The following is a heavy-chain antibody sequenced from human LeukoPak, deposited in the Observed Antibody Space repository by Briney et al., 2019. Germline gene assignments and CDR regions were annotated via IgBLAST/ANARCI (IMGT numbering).Heavy chain of an antibody. CDR3: AGATGSRNFDY. CDR2: IYSGGST. CDR1: GFTVSSNY. V-gene: IGHV3-53*01. D-gene: IGHD2-8*02. J-gene: IGHJ4*02. Sequence: PGGSLRLSCAASGFTVSSNYMSWVRQAPGKGLEWVSVIYSGGSTYYADSVKGRFIISRDNSKNTLYLQLNSLRAEDTAVYYCAGATGSRNFDYWGQGTLVTVSS.